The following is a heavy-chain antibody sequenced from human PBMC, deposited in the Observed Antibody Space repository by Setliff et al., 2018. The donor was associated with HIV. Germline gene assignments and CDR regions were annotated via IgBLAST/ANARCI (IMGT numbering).Heavy chain of an antibody. CDR3: ARLESGVFDI. D-gene: IGHD2-8*01. Sequence: SETLSLTCAVSGYSISSGYYRAWIRQPPGKGLEWIGHIYHTGSTYSNPSLKRRVTISVDTSKNQFSLKLTSVTAADTAVYYCARLESGVFDIWGQGTMVT. V-gene: IGHV4-38-2*01. CDR2: IYHTGST. J-gene: IGHJ3*02. CDR1: GYSISSGYY.